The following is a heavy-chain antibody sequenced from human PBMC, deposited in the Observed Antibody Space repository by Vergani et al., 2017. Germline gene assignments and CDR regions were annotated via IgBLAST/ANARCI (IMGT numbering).Heavy chain of an antibody. CDR2: IIPVFGIG. J-gene: IGHJ2*01. D-gene: IGHD3-22*01. V-gene: IGHV1-69*12. Sequence: QVHLVQSGAEVKKPGSSVKVSCKASGGSFSNSNINWVRQAPGQGLEWMGGIIPVFGIGKYAQSFQGRVTISADESSTIVYMEVRSLTFADTALYYCARWANDDSESSGQSFDLWGRGTLVTVSA. CDR3: ARWANDDSESSGQSFDL. CDR1: GGSFSNSN.